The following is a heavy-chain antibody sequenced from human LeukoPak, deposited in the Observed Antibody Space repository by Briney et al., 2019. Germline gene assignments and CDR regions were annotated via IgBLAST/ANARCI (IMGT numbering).Heavy chain of an antibody. CDR2: IYYSGTT. Sequence: SETLSLTCTVSGGSISSYYLSWIRQPPGKGLEWIGYIYYSGTTNSNPSLKRRVTISVDTSKNQFSLKLSSVTAADTAVYYCARAPRNRIYYFDYWGQGTLVTVSS. J-gene: IGHJ4*02. V-gene: IGHV4-59*01. D-gene: IGHD1-14*01. CDR1: GGSISSYY. CDR3: ARAPRNRIYYFDY.